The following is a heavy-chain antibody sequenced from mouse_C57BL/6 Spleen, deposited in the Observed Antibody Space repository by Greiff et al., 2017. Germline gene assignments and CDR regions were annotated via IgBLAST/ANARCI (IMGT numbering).Heavy chain of an antibody. Sequence: QVQLKQPGAELVMPGASVKLSCKASGYTFTSYWMHWVKQRPGQGLEWIGEIDPSDSYTNYNQKFKGKSTLTVDKSSSTAYMQLSSLTSEDSAVYYCARAGRGGLYWYFDVWGTGTTVTVSS. CDR1: GYTFTSYW. CDR2: IDPSDSYT. V-gene: IGHV1-69*01. J-gene: IGHJ1*03. CDR3: ARAGRGGLYWYFDV.